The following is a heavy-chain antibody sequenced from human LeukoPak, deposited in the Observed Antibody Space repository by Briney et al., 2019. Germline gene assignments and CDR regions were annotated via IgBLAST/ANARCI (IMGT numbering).Heavy chain of an antibody. CDR1: GFTFSSYG. D-gene: IGHD4-23*01. V-gene: IGHV3-23*01. CDR3: AKEGTVALGAFDY. Sequence: PGGSLRLSCAASGFTFSSYGMNWVRQAPGKGLEWVSAITDSGVSTYYADSVKGRFTVSRDNSKNTLYLQMNSLRAEDTAVYYCAKEGTVALGAFDYWGQGTLVTVSS. CDR2: ITDSGVST. J-gene: IGHJ4*02.